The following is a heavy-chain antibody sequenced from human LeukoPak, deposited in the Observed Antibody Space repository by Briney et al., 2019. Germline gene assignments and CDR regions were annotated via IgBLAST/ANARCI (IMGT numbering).Heavy chain of an antibody. Sequence: PGGSLRLSCAASGFTSTIYGMHWVRQAPGKGPEWVAVISYDGSNKYYADSVKGRFTISRDNSKNTLYLLMNSLRGEDTAVYYCARDLIGRYTFDYCGQGTLVTVSS. V-gene: IGHV3-30*03. J-gene: IGHJ4*02. CDR3: ARDLIGRYTFDY. CDR2: ISYDGSNK. D-gene: IGHD3-10*01. CDR1: GFTSTIYG.